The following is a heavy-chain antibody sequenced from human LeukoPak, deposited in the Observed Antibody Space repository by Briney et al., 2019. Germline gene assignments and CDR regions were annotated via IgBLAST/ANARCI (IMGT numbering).Heavy chain of an antibody. D-gene: IGHD6-13*01. Sequence: SETLSLTCAVYGGSFSGYYWSWIRQPPGKGLEWIGEINHSGSTNYNPSLKSRVTISVDTSKNQFSLKLSSVTAADTAVYYCARLRAVSWTNWGQGTLVTVSS. CDR3: ARLRAVSWTN. V-gene: IGHV4-34*01. CDR1: GGSFSGYY. CDR2: INHSGST. J-gene: IGHJ4*02.